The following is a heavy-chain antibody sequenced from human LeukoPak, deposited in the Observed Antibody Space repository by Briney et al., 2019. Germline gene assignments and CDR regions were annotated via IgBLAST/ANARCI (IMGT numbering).Heavy chain of an antibody. D-gene: IGHD6-13*01. V-gene: IGHV1-2*02. J-gene: IGHJ6*02. CDR3: ATEEVAAGGRYYYYGFDD. CDR1: GSTLTGHS. Sequence: ASVKVSSQPSGSTLTGHSMGWDRHLPEQGLEWMGWTHPNSGGTTYAQKFPGRVIMSRDTSIRTAYMEQSRLRSADTAVYYCATEEVAAGGRYYYYGFDDWGQGTPVTVSS. CDR2: THPNSGGT.